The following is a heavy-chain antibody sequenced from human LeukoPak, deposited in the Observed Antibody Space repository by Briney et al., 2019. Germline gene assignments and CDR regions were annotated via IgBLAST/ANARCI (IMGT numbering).Heavy chain of an antibody. CDR3: ARSLDCSGGSCYFLNYYYYGMDV. D-gene: IGHD2-15*01. CDR2: MNPNSGNT. CDR1: GYTFTSYD. J-gene: IGHJ6*02. Sequence: ASVKVSCKASGYTFTSYDINWVRQATGQGLEWMGRMNPNSGNTGYAQKFQGRVTMTRNTSISTAYMELSSLRSEDTAVYYCARSLDCSGGSCYFLNYYYYGMDVWGQGTTVTVSS. V-gene: IGHV1-8*01.